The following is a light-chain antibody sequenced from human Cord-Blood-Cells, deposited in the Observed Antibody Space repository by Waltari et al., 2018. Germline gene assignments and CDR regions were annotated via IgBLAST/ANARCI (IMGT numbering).Light chain of an antibody. V-gene: IGLV2-14*01. CDR2: DVS. CDR3: SSYTSSSTLV. Sequence: QSALTQPASVSGSPGQSITISCTGTSSDVGGYNYVSWYQQHPGKAPKLMIYDVSKRPSAVSHRFSGSKSGNTASLTISGLQAEDEADYYCSSYTSSSTLVFGGGTKLTVL. J-gene: IGLJ3*02. CDR1: SSDVGGYNY.